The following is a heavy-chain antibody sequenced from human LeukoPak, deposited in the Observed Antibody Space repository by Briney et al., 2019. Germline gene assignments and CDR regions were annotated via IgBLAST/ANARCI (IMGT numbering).Heavy chain of an antibody. J-gene: IGHJ4*02. D-gene: IGHD6-19*01. Sequence: GGSLRLSCAASGFTFSSYSMNWVRQAPGKGLEWVSSISSSSSYIYYADSVKGRFTISRDNAKNLLYLQMNSLRAEDTAVYYCARDRHSSAGYWGQGTLVTVSS. CDR2: ISSSSSYI. CDR3: ARDRHSSAGY. CDR1: GFTFSSYS. V-gene: IGHV3-21*01.